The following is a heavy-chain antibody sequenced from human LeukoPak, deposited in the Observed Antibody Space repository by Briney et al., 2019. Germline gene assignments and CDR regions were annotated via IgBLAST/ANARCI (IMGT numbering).Heavy chain of an antibody. V-gene: IGHV4-59*01. Sequence: SETLSLTCTVSGGSISSYYWSWIRQPPGKGLEWIGYIYYSGSTNYNPSLKSRVTISVDTSKNQFSLKLSSVTAADTAVYYCAADGSYGGFDYWGQGTLVTVSS. J-gene: IGHJ4*02. CDR3: AADGSYGGFDY. CDR2: IYYSGST. D-gene: IGHD5-18*01. CDR1: GGSISSYY.